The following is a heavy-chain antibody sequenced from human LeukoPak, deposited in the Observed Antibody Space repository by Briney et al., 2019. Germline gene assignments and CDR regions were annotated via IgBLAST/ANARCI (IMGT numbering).Heavy chain of an antibody. CDR1: GGSFSGYY. CDR3: AGSEDIVVVVAATEVGNWFDP. J-gene: IGHJ5*02. Sequence: SETLSLTCAVYGGSFSGYYWSWIRQPPGKGLEWIGEINHSGSTNYNPSLKSRVTISVDTSKNQFSLKLSSVTAADTAVYYCAGSEDIVVVVAATEVGNWFDPWGQGTLVTVSS. D-gene: IGHD2-15*01. CDR2: INHSGST. V-gene: IGHV4-34*01.